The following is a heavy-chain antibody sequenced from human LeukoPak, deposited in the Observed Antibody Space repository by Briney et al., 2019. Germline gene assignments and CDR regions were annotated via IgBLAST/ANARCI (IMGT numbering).Heavy chain of an antibody. J-gene: IGHJ4*02. CDR3: ARRRQNYPIDS. CDR2: INHSGST. CDR1: GGSFSGYY. Sequence: SETLSLTCAVYGGSFSGYYWSWIRQPPGKGLEWIGEINHSGSTNYNPSLKSRVTISVDTSKNQFSLKLSSVTAADTAVYYCARRRQNYPIDSWGQGTLVTVSS. D-gene: IGHD5-24*01. V-gene: IGHV4-34*01.